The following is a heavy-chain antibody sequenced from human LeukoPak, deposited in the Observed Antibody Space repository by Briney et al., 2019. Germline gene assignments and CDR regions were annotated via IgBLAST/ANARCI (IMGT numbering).Heavy chain of an antibody. J-gene: IGHJ4*02. CDR2: ISSSSSYI. Sequence: GGSLRLSCAASGFTFSSYAMSWVRQAPGKGLEWVSSISSSSSYIYYADSVKGRFTISRDNAKNSLYLQMNSLRAEDTAVYYCARDLSTVGNSGYYFDYWGQGTLVTVSS. CDR1: GFTFSSYA. D-gene: IGHD4-23*01. CDR3: ARDLSTVGNSGYYFDY. V-gene: IGHV3-21*01.